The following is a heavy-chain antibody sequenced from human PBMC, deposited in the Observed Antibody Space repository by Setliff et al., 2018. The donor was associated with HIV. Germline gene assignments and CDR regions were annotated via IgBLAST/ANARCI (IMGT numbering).Heavy chain of an antibody. CDR2: IYYSGST. J-gene: IGHJ6*03. CDR3: ARHVHWSGPYYYNYYYIDV. Sequence: PSETLSITCNVSGDSISTGSYHWGWIRQPPGKGLEWIGSIYYSGSTAYNWSLKSRVTISVDSSKSQFSLRLRSVTAADTAVYYCARHVHWSGPYYYNYYYIDVWGQGATVTVSS. V-gene: IGHV4-39*01. D-gene: IGHD3-3*01. CDR1: GDSISTGSYH.